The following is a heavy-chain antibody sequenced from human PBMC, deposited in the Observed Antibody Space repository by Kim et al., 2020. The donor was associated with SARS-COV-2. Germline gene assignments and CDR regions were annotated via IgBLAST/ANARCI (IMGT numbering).Heavy chain of an antibody. Sequence: SETLSLTCTVSGGSISSSSYYWGWIRQPPGKGLEWIGSIYYSGSTYYNPSLKSRVTISVDTSKNQFSLKLSSVTAADTAVYYCANLYYDFWSGYSQNYGMDVWGQGTTVTVSS. V-gene: IGHV4-39*01. D-gene: IGHD3-3*01. CDR1: GGSISSSSYY. CDR3: ANLYYDFWSGYSQNYGMDV. J-gene: IGHJ6*02. CDR2: IYYSGST.